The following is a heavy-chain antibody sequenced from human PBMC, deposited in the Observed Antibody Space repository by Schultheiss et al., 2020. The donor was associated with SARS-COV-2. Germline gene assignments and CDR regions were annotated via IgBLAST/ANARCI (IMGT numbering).Heavy chain of an antibody. V-gene: IGHV3-30-3*01. CDR1: GFTFSSYA. Sequence: GGSLRLSCAASGFTFSSYAMHWVRQAPGKGLEWVAVISYDGSNKYYADSVKSRFTISRDNSKNTLYLQMNSLRAEDTAVYYCERDRLEGGLDYWGQGTLVTVSS. CDR3: ERDRLEGGLDY. J-gene: IGHJ4*02. D-gene: IGHD2-15*01. CDR2: ISYDGSNK.